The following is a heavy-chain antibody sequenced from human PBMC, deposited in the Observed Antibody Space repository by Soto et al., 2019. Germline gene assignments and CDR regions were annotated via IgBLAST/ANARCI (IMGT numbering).Heavy chain of an antibody. Sequence: QVQLQQWGAGLLKPSETLSLTCAVYGGFVSSGSYYWSWIRQPPGKGLEWIGEMSHSGGTHFNPSPKRRVTITVDTTKNQFSPKMSSVTAADTALYYCARVERGTATTVVDAFDIWGPGTMVTVSS. J-gene: IGHJ3*02. CDR3: ARVERGTATTVVDAFDI. CDR2: MSHSGGT. CDR1: GGFVSSGSYY. D-gene: IGHD1-1*01. V-gene: IGHV4-34*01.